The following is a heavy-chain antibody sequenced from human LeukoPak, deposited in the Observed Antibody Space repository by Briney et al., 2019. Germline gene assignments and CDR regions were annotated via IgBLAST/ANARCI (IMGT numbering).Heavy chain of an antibody. V-gene: IGHV5-51*01. CDR3: ARLQYSSSWDYAFDI. J-gene: IGHJ3*02. Sequence: GESLKISCKGSGYSFTSYWIGWVRQMPGKGLEWMGIIYPGDSDTRYSPSFQGQVTISADKSISTAHLQWSSLKASDTAMYYCARLQYSSSWDYAFDIWGQGTMVTVSS. CDR1: GYSFTSYW. D-gene: IGHD6-13*01. CDR2: IYPGDSDT.